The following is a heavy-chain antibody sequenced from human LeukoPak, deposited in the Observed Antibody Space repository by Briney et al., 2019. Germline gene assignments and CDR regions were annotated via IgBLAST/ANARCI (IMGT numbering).Heavy chain of an antibody. J-gene: IGHJ6*02. V-gene: IGHV1-69*01. CDR3: ARAMGVDSSGWYGSPTDYYYYGMDV. CDR2: IIPIFGTA. D-gene: IGHD6-19*01. CDR1: GGTFSSYA. Sequence: ASVKVSCTASGGTFSSYAISWVRQAPGQGLEWMGGIIPIFGTANYAQKFQGRATITADESTSTAYMELSSLRSEDTAVYYCARAMGVDSSGWYGSPTDYYYYGMDVWGQGTTVTVSS.